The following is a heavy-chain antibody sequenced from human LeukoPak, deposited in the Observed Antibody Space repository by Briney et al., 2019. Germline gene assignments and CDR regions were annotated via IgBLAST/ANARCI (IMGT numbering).Heavy chain of an antibody. J-gene: IGHJ6*02. V-gene: IGHV3-66*01. CDR3: ARVQYYYDSGSHYPGMDV. Sequence: GGSLRLSCAASGFTVSSNYMSWVRQAPGKGLEWVSVIYSGGNTYYADSVKGRFTISRDNSKNTLYLQMNSLRAEDTAVYYCARVQYYYDSGSHYPGMDVWGQGTTVTVSS. D-gene: IGHD3-10*01. CDR1: GFTVSSNY. CDR2: IYSGGNT.